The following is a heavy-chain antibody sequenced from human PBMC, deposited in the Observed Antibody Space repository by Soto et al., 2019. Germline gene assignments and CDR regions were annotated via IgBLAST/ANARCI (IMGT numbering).Heavy chain of an antibody. Sequence: GGSLRLSCAASGFTFSSHAISWVRQAPGKGLEWVSAISGTGVSTFYADSVKGRFTISRDNSKNTLYLQMSSLRVEDTAIYYCAKNRDGYYYSGTDVWGQGTTVTVSS. J-gene: IGHJ6*02. CDR3: AKNRDGYYYSGTDV. CDR1: GFTFSSHA. CDR2: ISGTGVST. V-gene: IGHV3-23*01.